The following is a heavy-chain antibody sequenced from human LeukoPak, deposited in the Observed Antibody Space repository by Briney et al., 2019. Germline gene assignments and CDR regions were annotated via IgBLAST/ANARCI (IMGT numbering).Heavy chain of an antibody. CDR2: INHSGST. V-gene: IGHV4-34*01. D-gene: IGHD4-17*01. CDR1: GGSISSYY. CDR3: ARHKSHDYGDFKVWFDP. J-gene: IGHJ5*02. Sequence: SETLSLTCTVSGGSISSYYWSWIRQPPGKGLEWIGEINHSGSTNYNPSLKSRVTISVDTSKNQFSLKLSSVTAADTAVYYCARHKSHDYGDFKVWFDPWGQGTLVTVSS.